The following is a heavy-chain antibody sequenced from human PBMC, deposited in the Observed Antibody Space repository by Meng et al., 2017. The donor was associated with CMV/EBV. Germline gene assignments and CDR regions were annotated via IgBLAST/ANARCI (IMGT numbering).Heavy chain of an antibody. CDR3: ARGGYSQSLDY. V-gene: IGHV1-8*02. CDR2: INSYSGDT. CDR1: EYTFTTYD. J-gene: IGHJ4*02. D-gene: IGHD5-18*01. Sequence: ASVKVSCKASEYTFTTYDINWVRQATGQGLEWMGWINSYSGDTGHKQKFQGRVTMTRNTSTSTVYMELTSLRSEDTAVYCCARGGYSQSLDYWGQGTLVTVSS.